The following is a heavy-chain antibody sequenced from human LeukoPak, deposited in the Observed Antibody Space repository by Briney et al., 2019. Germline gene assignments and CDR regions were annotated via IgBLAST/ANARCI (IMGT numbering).Heavy chain of an antibody. J-gene: IGHJ3*02. Sequence: SETLSLTCTVSGGSISSSSYYWGWIRQPPGKGLEWIGSIYYSGSTYYNPSLKSRVTISVDTSKNQFSLKLSSVTAADTAVYYCARHSVPYYDFWSGSDPHDAFDIWGQGTMVTVSS. CDR3: ARHSVPYYDFWSGSDPHDAFDI. D-gene: IGHD3-3*01. V-gene: IGHV4-39*01. CDR1: GGSISSSSYY. CDR2: IYYSGST.